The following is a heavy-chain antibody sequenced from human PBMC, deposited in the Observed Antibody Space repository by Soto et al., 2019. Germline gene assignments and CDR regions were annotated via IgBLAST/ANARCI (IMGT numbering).Heavy chain of an antibody. V-gene: IGHV3-30-3*01. CDR1: GFTFSSYA. D-gene: IGHD1-1*01. CDR2: ISYDGSNK. CDR3: ASLPIDNIDY. J-gene: IGHJ4*02. Sequence: GGSLRLSCAASGFTFSSYAMHWVRQAPGKGLEWVAVISYDGSNKYYADSVKGRFTISRDNSKNTLYLQMNSLRAEDTAVYYCASLPIDNIDYWGQGTLVTVSS.